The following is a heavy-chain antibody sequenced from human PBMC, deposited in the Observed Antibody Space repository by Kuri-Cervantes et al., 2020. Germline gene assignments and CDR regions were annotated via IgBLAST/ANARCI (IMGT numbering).Heavy chain of an antibody. Sequence: ASVKVSCKASGYSFSSNDINWVRQATGQGLEWMGWMNPKSGNRVYAQKFQGRVTMTTDTSTSTAYMELRSLRSDDTAVYYCASGVGELGYYGMDVWGQGTTVTVSS. CDR2: MNPKSGNR. CDR1: GYSFSSND. D-gene: IGHD3-10*01. J-gene: IGHJ6*02. CDR3: ASGVGELGYYGMDV. V-gene: IGHV1-8*02.